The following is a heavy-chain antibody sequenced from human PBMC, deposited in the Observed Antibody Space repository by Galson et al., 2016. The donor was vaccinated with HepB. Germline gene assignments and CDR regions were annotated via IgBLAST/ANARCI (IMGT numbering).Heavy chain of an antibody. CDR2: ISSRADAI. J-gene: IGHJ6*02. V-gene: IGHV3-48*04. CDR3: ARDLVDTSMGEYFYYYGLDV. D-gene: IGHD5-18*01. Sequence: SLRLSCAASGFTFSTYSMNWIRQAPGKGLEWVSSISSRADAIYYADFVQGRFTISRDNAKTSVYLQMNSLRADDTAVYYCARDLVDTSMGEYFYYYGLDVWGQGTTVTVAS. CDR1: GFTFSTYS.